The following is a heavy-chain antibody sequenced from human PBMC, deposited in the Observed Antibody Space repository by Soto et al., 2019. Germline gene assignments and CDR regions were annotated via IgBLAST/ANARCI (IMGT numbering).Heavy chain of an antibody. CDR3: EGRTCWNDGGYYDYDMDV. CDR1: GGTFSSYA. Sequence: ASAKVSCKPSGGTFSSYAISWVRQAPGQGLEWMGGVIPIFGTANYAQKFQGRVTITADESTSTAYMELSSLRSEDTAVYFCEGRTCWNDGGYYDYDMDVWGPGTTVTVSS. V-gene: IGHV1-69*13. D-gene: IGHD1-1*01. J-gene: IGHJ6*02. CDR2: VIPIFGTA.